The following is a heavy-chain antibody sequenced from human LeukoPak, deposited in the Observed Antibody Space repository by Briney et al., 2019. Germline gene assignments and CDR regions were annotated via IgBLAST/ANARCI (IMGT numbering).Heavy chain of an antibody. J-gene: IGHJ4*02. Sequence: GGSLRLSCAASGFTFSSYWMTWVRQAPGKGLEWVANIKQDGGEKYYLDSVKGRFTISRDNAKNSLYLQMNSLRAEDTAVYYCARVSAEWLLFYWGQGTLDTVSS. CDR3: ARVSAEWLLFY. D-gene: IGHD3-3*01. CDR1: GFTFSSYW. V-gene: IGHV3-7*01. CDR2: IKQDGGEK.